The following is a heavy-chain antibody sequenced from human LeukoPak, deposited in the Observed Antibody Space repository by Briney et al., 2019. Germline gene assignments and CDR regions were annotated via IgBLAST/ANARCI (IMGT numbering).Heavy chain of an antibody. CDR2: ISAYNGNT. D-gene: IGHD1-1*01. V-gene: IGHV1-18*01. Sequence: ASVKVSCKASGYTFTNYGITWVRQAPGQGLEWMGWISAYNGNTNYAQKLQGRVTMTTDTHTTTAYMELRSLRSDDTAVYYCARGPRYSPDYWGQGTVVTVSS. J-gene: IGHJ4*02. CDR1: GYTFTNYG. CDR3: ARGPRYSPDY.